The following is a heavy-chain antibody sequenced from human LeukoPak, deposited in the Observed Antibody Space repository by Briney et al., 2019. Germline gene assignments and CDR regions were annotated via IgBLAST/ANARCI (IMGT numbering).Heavy chain of an antibody. CDR1: GYTFINFA. CDR2: INAGNGNT. J-gene: IGHJ3*02. V-gene: IGHV1-3*01. D-gene: IGHD4-17*01. CDR3: ATRRTTGIAFDI. Sequence: ASVKVSCKASGYTFINFAINWGRQAPGQRPEWMGWINAGNGNTKYSQKFQGRVTITRDTSASTAYMELSSLTSEDTAVYYCATRRTTGIAFDIWGQGTMVTVSS.